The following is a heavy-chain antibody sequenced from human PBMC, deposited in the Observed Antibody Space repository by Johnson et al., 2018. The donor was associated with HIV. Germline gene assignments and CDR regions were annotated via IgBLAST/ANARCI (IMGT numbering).Heavy chain of an antibody. CDR3: ARDRGRYGYAAFDI. CDR1: GFTFSSYA. Sequence: QVQLVESGGGVVQPGRSLRLSCAASGFTFSSYAMHWVRQAPGKGLEWVAVISYDGSNKYYADSVKGRFTISRDNSKNTLYLQMNSLRAEDTAVYYCARDRGRYGYAAFDIWGQGT. CDR2: ISYDGSNK. V-gene: IGHV3-30-3*01. D-gene: IGHD5-18*01. J-gene: IGHJ3*02.